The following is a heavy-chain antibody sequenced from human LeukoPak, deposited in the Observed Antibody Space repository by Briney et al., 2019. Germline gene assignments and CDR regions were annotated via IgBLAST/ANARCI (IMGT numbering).Heavy chain of an antibody. CDR2: INHSGST. CDR1: GGSFSGYY. CDR3: ARLPTLWFGETGFDY. Sequence: PSETLSLTCAVYGGSFSGYYWSWIRQPPGKGLEWIGEINHSGSTNYNPSLKSRVTISVDTSKNQFSLKLSSVTAADTAVYYRARLPTLWFGETGFDYWGQGTLVTVSS. V-gene: IGHV4-34*01. D-gene: IGHD3-10*01. J-gene: IGHJ4*02.